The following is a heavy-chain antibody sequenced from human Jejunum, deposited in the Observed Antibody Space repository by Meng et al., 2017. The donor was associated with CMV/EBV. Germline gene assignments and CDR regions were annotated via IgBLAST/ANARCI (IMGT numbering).Heavy chain of an antibody. Sequence: TVAGGSVTSGDCYWSWIRQPPGGGLEWVGWIYYTGSNSYNPSLKSRATITLDTSKNQFSLKVTSVTAADTAVYYCARSTTGPGDYWGQGTLVTVSS. D-gene: IGHD1-1*01. CDR1: GGSVTSGDCY. J-gene: IGHJ4*02. V-gene: IGHV4-61*08. CDR2: IYYTGSN. CDR3: ARSTTGPGDY.